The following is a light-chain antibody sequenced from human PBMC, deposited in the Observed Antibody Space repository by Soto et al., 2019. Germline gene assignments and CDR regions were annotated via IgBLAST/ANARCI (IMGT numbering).Light chain of an antibody. CDR1: SSDVGGDYH. Sequence: QSVLTQPASVSGSPGQSITISCTGTSSDVGGDYHVSWYQQYPGKAPKLVIYEGTKRPSGVSNRFSGFKSGNTASLTISGLQAEDEADYYCCSYAGASSLVFGGGTKLTVL. J-gene: IGLJ3*02. CDR3: CSYAGASSLV. CDR2: EGT. V-gene: IGLV2-23*01.